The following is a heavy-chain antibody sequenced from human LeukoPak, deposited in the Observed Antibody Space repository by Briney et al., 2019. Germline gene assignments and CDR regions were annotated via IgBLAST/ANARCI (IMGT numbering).Heavy chain of an antibody. V-gene: IGHV4-38-2*02. CDR2: IFHSGST. CDR3: AGSTSPNYYYMDV. D-gene: IGHD2-2*01. CDR1: DYPISSGFY. J-gene: IGHJ6*03. Sequence: SETLSLTCTVSDYPISSGFYWGWVRQPPGKGLEWIGTIFHSGSTSYNPSLKSRVTISRDTSKNQLSLKLNSVTAADTAVYYCAGSTSPNYYYMDVWDKGATVTVSS.